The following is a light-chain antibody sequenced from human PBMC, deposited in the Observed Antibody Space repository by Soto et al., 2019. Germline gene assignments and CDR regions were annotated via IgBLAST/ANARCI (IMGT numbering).Light chain of an antibody. Sequence: PGERATLSCKASHSISSNVAWYQQKPGQAPRLLIYGASTRATGIPARFSGSGSGTDFTLTITSLQSEDFAVYFCQQYNNWPPVTFGGGTKVDIK. J-gene: IGKJ4*01. V-gene: IGKV3-15*01. CDR2: GAS. CDR1: HSISSN. CDR3: QQYNNWPPVT.